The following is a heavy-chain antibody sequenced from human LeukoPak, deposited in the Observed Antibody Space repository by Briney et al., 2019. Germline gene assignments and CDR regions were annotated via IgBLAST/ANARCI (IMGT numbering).Heavy chain of an antibody. V-gene: IGHV3-30*04. CDR2: ISYDGSNK. D-gene: IGHD6-13*01. Sequence: GGSLRLSCAASGFTFSSYGMHWVRQAPGKGLEWVAVISYDGSNKYYADFVKGRFTISRDNSKNTLYLQIHRLRAEDTAVYYCARAGPAADHAFDLWAQGTMVTVSS. CDR3: ARAGPAADHAFDL. J-gene: IGHJ3*01. CDR1: GFTFSSYG.